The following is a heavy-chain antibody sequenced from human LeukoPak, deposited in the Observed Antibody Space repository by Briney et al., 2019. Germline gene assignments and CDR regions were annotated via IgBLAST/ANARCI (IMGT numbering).Heavy chain of an antibody. CDR2: INHSGST. Sequence: KPSETLSLTCAVYGGSFSGYYRSWIRQPPGKGLEWIGEINHSGSTNYNPSLKSRVTISVDTSKNQFSLKLSSVTAADTAVYYCARVAWIQLTFDYWGQGTLVTVSS. CDR1: GGSFSGYY. CDR3: ARVAWIQLTFDY. V-gene: IGHV4-34*01. D-gene: IGHD5-18*01. J-gene: IGHJ4*02.